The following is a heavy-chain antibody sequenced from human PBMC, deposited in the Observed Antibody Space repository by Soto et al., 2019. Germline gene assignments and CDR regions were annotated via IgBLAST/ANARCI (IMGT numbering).Heavy chain of an antibody. V-gene: IGHV3-23*01. CDR3: AKALGSGYDSVRYNWFDP. Sequence: GGSLRLSCAASGFTFSSYAMSWVRQAPGKGLEWVSAISGSGGSTYYADSVKGRFTISRDNSKNTLYLQMNSLRAEDTAVYYCAKALGSGYDSVRYNWFDPWGQGTLVTVSS. CDR2: ISGSGGST. J-gene: IGHJ5*02. CDR1: GFTFSSYA. D-gene: IGHD5-12*01.